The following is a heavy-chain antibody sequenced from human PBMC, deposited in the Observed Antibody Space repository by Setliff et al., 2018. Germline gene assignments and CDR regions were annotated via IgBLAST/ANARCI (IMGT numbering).Heavy chain of an antibody. Sequence: SETLSLTCTVSGGSISSYYWSWIRQPAGKGLEWIGPIYIGGSANYNPSLRSRVTMSIDTSKNQFSLKLNSVTAADMAVYYCAREQWLDPPGYYYMDVWAKGTTVTVSS. D-gene: IGHD6-19*01. CDR2: IYIGGSA. V-gene: IGHV4-4*07. J-gene: IGHJ6*03. CDR3: AREQWLDPPGYYYMDV. CDR1: GGSISSYY.